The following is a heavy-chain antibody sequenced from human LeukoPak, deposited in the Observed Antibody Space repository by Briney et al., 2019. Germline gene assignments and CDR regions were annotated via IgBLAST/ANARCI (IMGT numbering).Heavy chain of an antibody. CDR3: ARDLSTIFGVVNQYYYMDV. Sequence: SVKVSCKASGGTFSSYAISWARQAPGQGLEWMGGTIPIFGTANYAQKFQGRVTITADESTSTAYMELSSLRSEDTAVYYCARDLSTIFGVVNQYYYMDVWGKGTTVTVSS. J-gene: IGHJ6*03. CDR1: GGTFSSYA. V-gene: IGHV1-69*13. D-gene: IGHD3-3*01. CDR2: TIPIFGTA.